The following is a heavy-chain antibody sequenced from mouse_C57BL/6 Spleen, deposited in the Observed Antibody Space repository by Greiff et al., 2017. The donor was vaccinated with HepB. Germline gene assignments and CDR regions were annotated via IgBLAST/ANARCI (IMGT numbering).Heavy chain of an antibody. CDR3: ARNYYGSTWFAY. CDR1: GYTFTDYN. V-gene: IGHV1-22*01. J-gene: IGHJ3*01. CDR2: INPNNGGT. Sequence: EVQLQQSGPELVKPGASVKMSCKASGYTFTDYNMHWVKQSHGQSLEWIGYINPNNGGTSYNQKFKGKATLTVNKASSTAYMELRSLTSEDSAVYYCARNYYGSTWFAYWGQGTLVTVSA. D-gene: IGHD1-1*01.